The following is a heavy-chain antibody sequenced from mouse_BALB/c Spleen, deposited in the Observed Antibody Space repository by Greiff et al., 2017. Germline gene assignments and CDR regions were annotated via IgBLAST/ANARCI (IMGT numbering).Heavy chain of an antibody. J-gene: IGHJ4*01. V-gene: IGHV5-9-4*01. Sequence: DVKLVESGGGLVKPGGSLKLSCAASGFTFSSYAMSWVRQSPEKRLEWVAEISSGGSYTYYPDTVTGRFTISRDTAKNTLYLEMSSLRSEDTAMYYCARDQDGSSYDYAMDYWGQGTSVTVSS. CDR1: GFTFSSYA. CDR3: ARDQDGSSYDYAMDY. CDR2: ISSGGSYT. D-gene: IGHD1-1*01.